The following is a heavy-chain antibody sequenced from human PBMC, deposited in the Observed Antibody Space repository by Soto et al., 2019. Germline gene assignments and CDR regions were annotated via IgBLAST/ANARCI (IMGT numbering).Heavy chain of an antibody. Sequence: QEQLMESGGGVVQPGGSLRLSCEVSGFTFSTYGMHWVRQAPGKGLEWVAVISFDGGDKHFVNSLKGRFTISRDNSKNNLYLHMSGLRPEDTAVYYCAKDRDTARYNWNPDFWGQGALVTVSS. D-gene: IGHD1-20*01. J-gene: IGHJ4*02. CDR2: ISFDGGDK. V-gene: IGHV3-30*18. CDR3: AKDRDTARYNWNPDF. CDR1: GFTFSTYG.